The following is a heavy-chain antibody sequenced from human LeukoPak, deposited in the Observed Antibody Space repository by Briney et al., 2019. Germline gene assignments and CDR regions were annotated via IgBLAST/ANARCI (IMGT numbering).Heavy chain of an antibody. J-gene: IGHJ6*02. V-gene: IGHV1-2*04. CDR3: AGNYDILTGPYGMDV. Sequence: ASVKVSCKASGYTFTGYYMHWVRQAPGQGLEWMGWINPNSGGTNYAQKFQGWVTMTRDTSISTAYMELSRLRSDDTAVYYCAGNYDILTGPYGMDVWGQGTTVTASS. D-gene: IGHD3-9*01. CDR2: INPNSGGT. CDR1: GYTFTGYY.